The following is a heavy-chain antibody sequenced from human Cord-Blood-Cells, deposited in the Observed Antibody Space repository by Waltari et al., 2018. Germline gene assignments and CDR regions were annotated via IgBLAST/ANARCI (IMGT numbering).Heavy chain of an antibody. CDR2: IYHSGST. CDR1: GYYISRGYY. Sequence: QVQLQESGPGLVKPSETLSLTCTVSGYYISRGYYWGWSRQPPGKGLEWIGSIYHSGSTYYNPSLKSRVTISVDTSKNQFSLKLSSVTAADTAVYYCAWSMGDRNAFDIWGQGTMVTVSS. D-gene: IGHD3-16*01. CDR3: AWSMGDRNAFDI. V-gene: IGHV4-38-2*02. J-gene: IGHJ3*02.